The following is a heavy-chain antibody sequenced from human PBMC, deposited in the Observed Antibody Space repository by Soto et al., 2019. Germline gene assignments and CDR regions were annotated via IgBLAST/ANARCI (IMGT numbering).Heavy chain of an antibody. CDR1: GYTFTGYY. J-gene: IGHJ5*02. CDR3: ARDHPQGSSTYGYNWFDP. D-gene: IGHD2-2*01. Sequence: GASVKVSCKASGYTFTGYYMHWVRQAPGQGLEWMGWINPNSGGTNYAQKFQGRVTMTRDTSISTAYMELSRLRSDDTAVYYCARDHPQGSSTYGYNWFDPWGQGTLVTVSS. V-gene: IGHV1-2*02. CDR2: INPNSGGT.